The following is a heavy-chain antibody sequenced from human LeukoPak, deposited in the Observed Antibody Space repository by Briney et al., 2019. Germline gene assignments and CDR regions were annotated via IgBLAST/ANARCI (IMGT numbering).Heavy chain of an antibody. Sequence: GGSLRLSCAASGFTFSNYGMSWVRQAPGKGLEWVSDISGSGNFTYYADSVKGRFTISRDKSKNTLYLQMNSLRAEDTAVYYCAKDGARDGYNYPDYWGQGTLVTVSS. D-gene: IGHD5-24*01. J-gene: IGHJ4*02. V-gene: IGHV3-23*01. CDR2: ISGSGNFT. CDR1: GFTFSNYG. CDR3: AKDGARDGYNYPDY.